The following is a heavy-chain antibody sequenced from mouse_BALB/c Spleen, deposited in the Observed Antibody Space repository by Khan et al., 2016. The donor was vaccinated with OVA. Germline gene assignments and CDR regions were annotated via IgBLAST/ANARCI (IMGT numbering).Heavy chain of an antibody. CDR3: ARRNYFGYTFAY. D-gene: IGHD1-2*01. J-gene: IGHJ3*01. Sequence: QVQLQQSGAELARPGASVKLSCKASGYTFTDYYINWVKQRTGQGLEWIGEISPGSGDTYYNERFKGKATLTADKSSSTAYMHGTSLTSDASAVYFCARRNYFGYTFAYWGQGTLVTVSA. CDR1: GYTFTDYY. V-gene: IGHV1-77*01. CDR2: ISPGSGDT.